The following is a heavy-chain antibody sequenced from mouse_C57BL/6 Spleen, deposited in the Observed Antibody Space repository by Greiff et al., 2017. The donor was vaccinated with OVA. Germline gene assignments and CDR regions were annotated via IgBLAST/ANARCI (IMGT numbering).Heavy chain of an antibody. CDR1: GYTFTDYE. J-gene: IGHJ2*01. CDR3: TRPVATKGDY. Sequence: QVQLQQSGAELVRPGASVTLSCKASGYTFTDYELHWVKQTPVHGLELIGAIDPETGGTAYNQKFKGKAILTADKSSSTAYMELRSLTSEDSAVYYCTRPVATKGDYWGQGTTLTVSS. CDR2: IDPETGGT. D-gene: IGHD1-1*01. V-gene: IGHV1-15*01.